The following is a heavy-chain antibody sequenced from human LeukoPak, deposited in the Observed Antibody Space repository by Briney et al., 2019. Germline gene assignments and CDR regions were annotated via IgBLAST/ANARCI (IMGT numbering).Heavy chain of an antibody. CDR2: FDPEDGET. CDR1: GYTLTGLS. V-gene: IGHV1-24*01. J-gene: IGHJ3*02. D-gene: IGHD4-17*01. Sequence: ASVKVSCKVSGYTLTGLSMHWVRQAPGKGLEWMGGFDPEDGETIYAQKFQGRVTMTEDTSTDTAYMELSSLRSEDTAVYYCATATDYGDYAGAFDIWGQGTMVTVSS. CDR3: ATATDYGDYAGAFDI.